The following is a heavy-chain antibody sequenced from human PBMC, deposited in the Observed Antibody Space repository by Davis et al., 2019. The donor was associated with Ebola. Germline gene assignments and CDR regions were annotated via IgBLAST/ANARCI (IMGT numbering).Heavy chain of an antibody. CDR2: ISHYADKS. J-gene: IGHJ3*02. CDR1: GFTFSDYA. V-gene: IGHV3-30-3*01. D-gene: IGHD2-21*02. CDR3: ARGRDYAFDI. Sequence: PGGSLRLSCAASGFTFSDYAFHWVRQAPGKGLEWVAVISHYADKSRYADSVKGRFTMSRDNAKNSLYLQMNSLRDEDTAVYYCARGRDYAFDIWGQGTMVTVSS.